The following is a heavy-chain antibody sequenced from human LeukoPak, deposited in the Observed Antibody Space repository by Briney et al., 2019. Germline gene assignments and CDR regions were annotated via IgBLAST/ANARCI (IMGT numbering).Heavy chain of an antibody. D-gene: IGHD5-18*01. CDR3: ARGVPYSYGYYYYYYYMDV. CDR1: GFTFDDYA. Sequence: PGGSLRLSCAASGFTFDDYAMHWVRQAPGKGLEWVSGISWNSGSIGYADSVKGRFTISRDNAKNSLYLQMNSLRAEDTAVYYCARGVPYSYGYYYYYYYMDVWGKGTTVTISS. CDR2: ISWNSGSI. V-gene: IGHV3-9*01. J-gene: IGHJ6*03.